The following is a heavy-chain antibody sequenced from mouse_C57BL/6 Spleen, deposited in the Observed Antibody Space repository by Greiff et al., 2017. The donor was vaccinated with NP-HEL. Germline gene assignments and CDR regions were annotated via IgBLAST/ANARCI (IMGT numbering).Heavy chain of an antibody. J-gene: IGHJ4*01. CDR3: ARHGTDYAMDY. CDR1: GFTFSSYT. CDR2: ISGGGGNT. V-gene: IGHV5-9*01. Sequence: EVHLVESGGGLVKPGGSLKLSCAASGFTFSSYTMSWVRQTPEKRLEWVATISGGGGNTYYPDSVKGRFTISRDNAKNTLYLQMSSLRSEDTALYYCARHGTDYAMDYWGQGTSVTVSS.